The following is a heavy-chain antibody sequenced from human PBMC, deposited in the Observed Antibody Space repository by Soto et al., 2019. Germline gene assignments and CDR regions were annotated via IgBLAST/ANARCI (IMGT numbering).Heavy chain of an antibody. Sequence: EVQLVESGGGLVLPGGSLRLSCSASGLTFSNYEMNWVRQAPGKGLEWVSYIGRSGTTTYYADSLKGRFTISRDNAKNSLYLQMTTRRAEAPPVYSCAPRSGGGGAFDFWGQGTMVTVSS. J-gene: IGHJ3*01. CDR1: GLTFSNYE. CDR2: IGRSGTTT. D-gene: IGHD3-10*01. V-gene: IGHV3-48*03. CDR3: APRSGGGGAFDF.